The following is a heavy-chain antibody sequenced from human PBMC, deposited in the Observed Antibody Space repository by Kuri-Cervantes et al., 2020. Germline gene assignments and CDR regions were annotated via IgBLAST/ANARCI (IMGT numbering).Heavy chain of an antibody. J-gene: IGHJ6*03. Sequence: SETLSLTCAVYGGSFSGYYWSWIRQLPGKGLEWIGEINHSGSTNYNPSLKSRVTISVDTSKNQFSLKLSSVTAADTAVYYCARNIAARLAYYMDVWGKGTTVTVSS. CDR3: ARNIAARLAYYMDV. CDR1: GGSFSGYY. CDR2: INHSGST. D-gene: IGHD6-6*01. V-gene: IGHV4-34*01.